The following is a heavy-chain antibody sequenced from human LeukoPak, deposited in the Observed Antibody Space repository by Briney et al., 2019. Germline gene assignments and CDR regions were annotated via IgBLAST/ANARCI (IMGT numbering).Heavy chain of an antibody. V-gene: IGHV3-53*05. J-gene: IGHJ4*02. CDR2: IYSGGST. D-gene: IGHD5-18*01. CDR3: ARVSFGGPYIQPWFQRTYFDY. Sequence: GGSLRLSCAASGFTVSSNYISWVRQAPGKGLEWVSVIYSGGSTYYADSVKGRFTISRDNSKNTLYLQMNSLRAEDTAVYYCARVSFGGPYIQPWFQRTYFDYWGQGTLVTVSS. CDR1: GFTVSSNY.